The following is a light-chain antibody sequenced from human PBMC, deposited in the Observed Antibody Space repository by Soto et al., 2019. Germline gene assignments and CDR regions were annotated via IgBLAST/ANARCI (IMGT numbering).Light chain of an antibody. Sequence: EIVLTQSPVSLSLSPGERATLSCRASQTINSNFLAWIQQKPGLAPRLLIYGASRRASGIPDRFSGSLSGTAFALTISRLEPEDFAVYFCQQYGRSPFTFGQGTKLQIK. J-gene: IGKJ2*01. CDR1: QTINSNF. CDR3: QQYGRSPFT. CDR2: GAS. V-gene: IGKV3-20*01.